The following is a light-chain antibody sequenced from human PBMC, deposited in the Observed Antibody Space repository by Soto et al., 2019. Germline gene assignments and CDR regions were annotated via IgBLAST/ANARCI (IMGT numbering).Light chain of an antibody. CDR2: VAS. Sequence: DIQMTQSPSSVSASVGDRVTITCRASQGISSWLAWYQHKPGTAPKLLIYVASSLQSGVPSRFSGSGSRTDFPLTISSLQPEDFATYYCQQANSFPWTFGQGTKVEIK. J-gene: IGKJ1*01. CDR3: QQANSFPWT. V-gene: IGKV1-12*01. CDR1: QGISSW.